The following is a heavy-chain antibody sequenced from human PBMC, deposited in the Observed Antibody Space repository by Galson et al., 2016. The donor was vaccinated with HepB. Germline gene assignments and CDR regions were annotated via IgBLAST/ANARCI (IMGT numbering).Heavy chain of an antibody. CDR2: IYWDDTK. CDR1: GLSISASGEG. Sequence: PALVKPTQTLTLTCSLSGLSISASGEGVGWIRQPPGKALEWLSLIYWDDTKRYRPSLKRRLTITKDTSKNQVVLTMTNMDPVDAATYFCAKLGNSFFEIWGQGTPVTVSS. CDR3: AKLGNSFFEI. V-gene: IGHV2-5*02. D-gene: IGHD3-3*01. J-gene: IGHJ4*02.